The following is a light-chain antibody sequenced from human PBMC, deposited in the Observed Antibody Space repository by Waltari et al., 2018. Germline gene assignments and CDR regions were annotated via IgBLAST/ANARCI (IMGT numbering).Light chain of an antibody. CDR2: DVR. Sequence: QSALAQPASVSGSPGQSFTISCTGTGSDVGGYNYVPWYQQHPVKVPKIIIYDVRVRPSGISSRFSGSKSGNTASLTISGLQAEDEADYYCGSYSGTTTYVFGTGTYVTVL. J-gene: IGLJ1*01. CDR1: GSDVGGYNY. V-gene: IGLV2-14*03. CDR3: GSYSGTTTYV.